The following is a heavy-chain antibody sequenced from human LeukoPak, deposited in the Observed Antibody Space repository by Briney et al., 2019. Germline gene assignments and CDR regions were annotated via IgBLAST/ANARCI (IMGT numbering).Heavy chain of an antibody. CDR2: IYYSGST. D-gene: IGHD5-12*01. CDR3: ARSAYRYSGYDHPLDY. Sequence: SETLSLTCTVSGGSISSSSYYWGWIRQPSGKGLEWIGSIYYSGSTYYNPSLKSRVTISVDTSKNQFSLKLSSVTAADTAVYYCARSAYRYSGYDHPLDYWGQGTLVTVSS. J-gene: IGHJ4*02. CDR1: GGSISSSSYY. V-gene: IGHV4-39*01.